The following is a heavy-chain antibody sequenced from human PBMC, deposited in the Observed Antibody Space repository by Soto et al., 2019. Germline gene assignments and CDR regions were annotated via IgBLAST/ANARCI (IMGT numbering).Heavy chain of an antibody. D-gene: IGHD3-16*01. V-gene: IGHV3-21*01. CDR3: VRSPKIGVRGDF. CDR1: GFSFSAYN. CDR2: IKVGSSRI. J-gene: IGHJ2*01. Sequence: GGSLRLSCIGSGFSFSAYNMNWVRQAPGKGLEWVSSIKVGSSRIYQPDSMKGRFTISRDDARNSVYLQINSLRAEDTALYLCVRSPKIGVRGDFWGRGT.